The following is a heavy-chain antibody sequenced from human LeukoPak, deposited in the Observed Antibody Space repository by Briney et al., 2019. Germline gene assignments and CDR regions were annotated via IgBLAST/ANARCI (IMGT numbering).Heavy chain of an antibody. Sequence: PGGSLRLSCAASGFTFSSYSMNWVRQAPGKGLEWVPSISSSSSYIYYADSVKGRFTISRDNAKNSLYLQMNSLRAEDTAVYYCAREGSAYYDFWSGYYFRWFDPWGQGTLVTVSS. CDR1: GFTFSSYS. J-gene: IGHJ5*02. D-gene: IGHD3-3*01. CDR2: ISSSSSYI. CDR3: AREGSAYYDFWSGYYFRWFDP. V-gene: IGHV3-21*01.